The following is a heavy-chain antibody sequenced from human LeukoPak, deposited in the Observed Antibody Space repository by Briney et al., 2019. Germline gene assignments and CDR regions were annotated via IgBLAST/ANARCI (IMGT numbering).Heavy chain of an antibody. CDR2: ISRNGGSA. D-gene: IGHD3-3*01. CDR3: AAAYFGVDQYYYGMGV. V-gene: IGHV3-23*01. Sequence: GGSLRLACVASGFTFRSYAMNWVRQAPGNWLESVSSISRNGGSAYSAASVKGRFTISRDTSKNTLYLPMNSLRAEDTAVYYCAAAYFGVDQYYYGMGVWGQGTTVAVSS. CDR1: GFTFRSYA. J-gene: IGHJ6*02.